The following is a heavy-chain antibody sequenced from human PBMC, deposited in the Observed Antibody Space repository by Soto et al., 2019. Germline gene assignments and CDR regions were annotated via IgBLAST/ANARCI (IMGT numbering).Heavy chain of an antibody. D-gene: IGHD2-15*01. CDR2: INEDGSEK. Sequence: GGSLRLSCAASGFTFSNYWMNWVRQAPGKGLEWVANINEDGSEKYYVDSAKGRFTISRDNAKNTMYLQMNSLGAEGTAVYYCARGNLGGFDLWGQGTTVTVSS. CDR1: GFTFSNYW. J-gene: IGHJ6*02. V-gene: IGHV3-7*04. CDR3: ARGNLGGFDL.